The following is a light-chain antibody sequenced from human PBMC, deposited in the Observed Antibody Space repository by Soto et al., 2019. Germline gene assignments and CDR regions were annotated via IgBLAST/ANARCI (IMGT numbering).Light chain of an antibody. CDR1: QSVSSY. Sequence: EIVLTQSPATLSLSPGERATLSCRASQSVSSYLAWYQQKPGQAPRLLIYDASNRATGIPARFSGSGSRTDFTLTISSLGPEDFAVYYCQQRSNWGHTFGGGTKVEIK. CDR2: DAS. J-gene: IGKJ4*01. V-gene: IGKV3-11*01. CDR3: QQRSNWGHT.